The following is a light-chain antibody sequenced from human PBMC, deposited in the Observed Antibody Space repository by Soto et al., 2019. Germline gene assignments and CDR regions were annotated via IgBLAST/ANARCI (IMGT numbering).Light chain of an antibody. CDR1: SSDVGGYKY. J-gene: IGLJ1*01. CDR2: EVS. V-gene: IGLV2-14*01. CDR3: SAYTVSRTYV. Sequence: QSALTQPASVSGSPGQSITISCTGTSSDVGGYKYVSWYQHHPGKAPKLMIYEVSNRPSGVSNRFSGSKSGNTASLTISGLQGEDEADYYCSAYTVSRTYVFGTGTKVTVL.